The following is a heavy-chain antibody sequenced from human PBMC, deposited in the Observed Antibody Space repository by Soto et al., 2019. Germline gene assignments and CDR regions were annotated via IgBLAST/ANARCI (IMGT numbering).Heavy chain of an antibody. CDR2: IGASGAGT. D-gene: IGHD3-9*01. V-gene: IGHV3-23*01. J-gene: IGHJ4*01. CDR3: ARVPYYDILTGYCDH. CDR1: GFTFNNFA. Sequence: GGSLRLSCAASGFTFNNFAMTWIRQAPGERLEWVSTIGASGAGTYYADSVKGRFIISRDNSKTTVYLQLNSLRAEDTARYYCARVPYYDILTGYCDHWGHGDLVTVSS.